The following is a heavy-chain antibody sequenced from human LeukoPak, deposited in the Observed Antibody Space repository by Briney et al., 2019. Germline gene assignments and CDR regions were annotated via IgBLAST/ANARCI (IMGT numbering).Heavy chain of an antibody. J-gene: IGHJ4*02. CDR3: AGGFWSDTDF. V-gene: IGHV3-23*01. D-gene: IGHD3-3*01. CDR2: ISVSGGST. Sequence: TGGSLRLSCAASGFTFSSYAMSWVRQAPGKGPEWVATISVSGGSTYFADSVKGRFTISRDNSKNTLYLQMSSLRGEDTAVYYCAGGFWSDTDFWGQGTQVTVSS. CDR1: GFTFSSYA.